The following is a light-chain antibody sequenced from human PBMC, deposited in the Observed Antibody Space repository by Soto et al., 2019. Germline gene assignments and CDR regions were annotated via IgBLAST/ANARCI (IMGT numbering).Light chain of an antibody. CDR1: QSLLHSNGYNY. V-gene: IGKV2-28*01. J-gene: IGKJ5*01. CDR3: QQYGSSPPIT. CDR2: LGS. Sequence: DIVMTQSPLSLPVTPGEPASISCRSSQSLLHSNGYNYLDWYLQKPGQSPQLLIYLGSNRASGVPDRFSGSGSGTDFTLTISRLDPEDFAVYYCQQYGSSPPITFGQGTRLEIK.